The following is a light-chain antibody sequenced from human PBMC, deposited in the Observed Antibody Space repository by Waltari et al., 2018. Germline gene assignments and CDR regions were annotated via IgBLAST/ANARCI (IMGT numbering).Light chain of an antibody. Sequence: QSALTQPASVSGSPGQSITISCTGTSSDVGGYNYVSWYQQHPGKAPKLMIYDVSKPPSGVSNRFSGSKSGNTASLTISEDEADYYCSSYTSSSTSLYVFGTGTKVTVL. CDR2: DVS. CDR1: SSDVGGYNY. J-gene: IGLJ1*01. CDR3: SSYTSSSTSLYV. V-gene: IGLV2-14*01.